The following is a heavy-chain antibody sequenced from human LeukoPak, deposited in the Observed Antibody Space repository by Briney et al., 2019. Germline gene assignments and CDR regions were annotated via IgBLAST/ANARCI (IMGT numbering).Heavy chain of an antibody. CDR3: ARDVAAAGTPPMD. CDR2: MYYSGST. D-gene: IGHD6-13*01. J-gene: IGHJ4*02. CDR1: GGSISSYY. V-gene: IGHV4-59*08. Sequence: SETLSLTCTVSGGSISSYYWSWIRQPPGKGLEWIGSMYYSGSTNYKPSLKSRVTTSVDTSKNQFSLKLSSVTAADTAVYYCARDVAAAGTPPMDWGQGTLVTVSS.